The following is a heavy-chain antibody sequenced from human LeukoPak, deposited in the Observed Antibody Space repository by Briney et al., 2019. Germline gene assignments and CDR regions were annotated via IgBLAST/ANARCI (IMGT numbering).Heavy chain of an antibody. CDR2: ISYDGSNK. Sequence: GGSLRLSCAASGFTFSSYAMSWVRQAPGKGLEWVAVISYDGSNKYYADSVKGRFTISRDNSKNTLYLQMNSLRAEDTAVYYCARMYSSSMSALDVWGQGTTVTVSS. CDR1: GFTFSSYA. D-gene: IGHD6-6*01. J-gene: IGHJ6*02. V-gene: IGHV3-30-3*01. CDR3: ARMYSSSMSALDV.